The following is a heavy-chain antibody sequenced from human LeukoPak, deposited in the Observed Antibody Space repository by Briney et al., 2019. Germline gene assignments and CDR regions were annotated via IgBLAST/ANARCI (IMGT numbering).Heavy chain of an antibody. J-gene: IGHJ4*02. CDR2: ISGDGADT. V-gene: IGHV3-23*01. D-gene: IGHD4/OR15-4a*01. Sequence: GGSLRLSCAVSGFTFGAYWMTWVRQAPGKGLEWVSTISGDGADTFYADSVKGRFTISRDNSKNTLYLQMNSLRADDTAMYYCARRAGAYSHPYDYWGQGTLVTVSS. CDR1: GFTFGAYW. CDR3: ARRAGAYSHPYDY.